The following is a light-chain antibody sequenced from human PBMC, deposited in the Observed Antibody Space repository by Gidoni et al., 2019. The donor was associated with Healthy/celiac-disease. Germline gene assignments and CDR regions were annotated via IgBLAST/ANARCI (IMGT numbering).Light chain of an antibody. CDR3: QQYGSSPGVT. CDR1: QSVSSSY. Sequence: EIVLTQSPGTLSLSPGERATLSCRASQSVSSSYLAWYQQKPGQAPRLLIDGASSRATGIPDRFSGSGSGTDFTLTISRLEPEDLAVYYCQQYGSSPGVTFGGGTKVEIK. J-gene: IGKJ4*01. CDR2: GAS. V-gene: IGKV3-20*01.